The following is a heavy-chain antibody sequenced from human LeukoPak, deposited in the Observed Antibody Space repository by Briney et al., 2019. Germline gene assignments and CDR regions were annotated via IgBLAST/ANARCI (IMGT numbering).Heavy chain of an antibody. CDR3: ANSIDFDYGDYYFDY. V-gene: IGHV4-59*01. CDR2: IYYSGST. Sequence: SETLSLTCTVSGGSISSYYWSWIRRPPGKGLEWIGYIYYSGSTNYNPSLKSRVTISVDTSKNQFSLKLSSVTAADTAVYYCANSIDFDYGDYYFDYWGQGALVTISS. CDR1: GGSISSYY. D-gene: IGHD4-17*01. J-gene: IGHJ4*02.